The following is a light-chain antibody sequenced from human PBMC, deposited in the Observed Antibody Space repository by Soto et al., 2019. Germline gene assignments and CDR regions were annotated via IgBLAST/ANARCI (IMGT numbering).Light chain of an antibody. CDR2: GAS. CDR1: QSVSSR. CDR3: QQYGSSPET. V-gene: IGKV3-20*01. J-gene: IGKJ1*01. Sequence: EIVLTQSPGTLSLSSGERATLSCGASQSVSSRLAWYQQKPGQAPRLLISGASSRATGIPDRFSGSGSATDFTLTISRLEPEDFAVYYCQQYGSSPETFGQGTKVDIK.